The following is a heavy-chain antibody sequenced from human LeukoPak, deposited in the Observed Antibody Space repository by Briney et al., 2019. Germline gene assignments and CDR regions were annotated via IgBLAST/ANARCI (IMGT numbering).Heavy chain of an antibody. CDR1: GYNFVGYY. D-gene: IGHD3-22*01. CDR3: ARGPNYYDSSGYYFD. V-gene: IGHV1-2*06. Sequence: ASVKVSCKASGYNFVGYYIHWVRQAPGQGLEWMGRINPRDGETNFAQKFQGRVTMTSDTSISTAYMELSGLRSEDTAVYYCARGPNYYDSSGYYFDWGQGTLVTVSS. J-gene: IGHJ4*02. CDR2: INPRDGET.